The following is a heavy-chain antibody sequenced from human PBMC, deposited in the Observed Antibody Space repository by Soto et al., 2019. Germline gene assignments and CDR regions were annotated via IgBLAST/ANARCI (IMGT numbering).Heavy chain of an antibody. CDR3: ARLDGSLGGDYVFDPVVDY. CDR2: IWYDGSNK. Sequence: QVQLVESGGGVVQPGRSLRLSCAASGFTFSSYGMHWVRQAPGKGLEWVAVIWYDGSNKYYADSVKGRFTISRDNSKNTLYLQMNSLRAEYTAVYYCARLDGSLGGDYVFDPVVDYWGQGTLVTVSS. CDR1: GFTFSSYG. J-gene: IGHJ4*02. D-gene: IGHD4-17*01. V-gene: IGHV3-33*01.